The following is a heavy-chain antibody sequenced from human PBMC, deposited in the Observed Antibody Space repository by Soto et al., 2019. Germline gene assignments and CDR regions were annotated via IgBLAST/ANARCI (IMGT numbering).Heavy chain of an antibody. Sequence: EVQLVESGGGLVKPGGSLRLSCAASGFTFSSYTMNWVRQAPGKGLEWVSSISFSSTNIHYAASVRGRFTISRDNAKNSLFLQMNSLRVEDTAVYYCARGSGDLPYWGQGTLVTVSS. CDR2: ISFSSTNI. CDR3: ARGSGDLPY. D-gene: IGHD7-27*01. J-gene: IGHJ4*02. CDR1: GFTFSSYT. V-gene: IGHV3-21*01.